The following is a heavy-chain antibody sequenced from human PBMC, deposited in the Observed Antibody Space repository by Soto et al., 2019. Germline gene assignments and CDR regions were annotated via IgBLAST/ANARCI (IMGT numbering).Heavy chain of an antibody. Sequence: EVQLLESGGGLVQPGGSLRLSCAASGFTFSSYAMSWVRQAPGKGLEWVSAISGSGGSTYYADSVKGRFTISRDNSKNPLYLQMNSLRAEDTAVYYCAKGGGALRYFDWLLSQYYFDYWGQGTLVTVSS. V-gene: IGHV3-23*01. CDR2: ISGSGGST. D-gene: IGHD3-9*01. CDR1: GFTFSSYA. J-gene: IGHJ4*02. CDR3: AKGGGALRYFDWLLSQYYFDY.